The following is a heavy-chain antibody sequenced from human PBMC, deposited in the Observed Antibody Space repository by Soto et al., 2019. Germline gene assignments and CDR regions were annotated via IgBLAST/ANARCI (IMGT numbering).Heavy chain of an antibody. CDR2: IIPIFGTA. CDR1: GGTFSSYA. Sequence: QVQLVQSGAEVQKPGSSVKVSCKASGGTFSSYAISWVRQAPGQGLEWMGGIIPIFGTANYAQKFQGRVTITADESTSTAYMELSSLRSEDTAVYYCARGEDYDPKPYNWFDPWGQGTLVTVSS. J-gene: IGHJ5*02. D-gene: IGHD3-16*01. V-gene: IGHV1-69*01. CDR3: ARGEDYDPKPYNWFDP.